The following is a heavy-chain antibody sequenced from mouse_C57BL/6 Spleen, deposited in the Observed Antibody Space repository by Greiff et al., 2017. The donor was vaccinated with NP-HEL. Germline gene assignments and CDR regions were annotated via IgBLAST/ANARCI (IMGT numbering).Heavy chain of an antibody. Sequence: VQLQQPGAELVKPGASVKLSCKASGYTFTSYWMQWVKQRPGQGLEWIGEIDPSDSYTNYNQKFKGKATLTVDTSSSTAYMQLSSLTSEDSAVYYCARPDYWGQGTSVTVAS. V-gene: IGHV1-50*01. CDR1: GYTFTSYW. J-gene: IGHJ4*01. CDR3: ARPDY. CDR2: IDPSDSYT.